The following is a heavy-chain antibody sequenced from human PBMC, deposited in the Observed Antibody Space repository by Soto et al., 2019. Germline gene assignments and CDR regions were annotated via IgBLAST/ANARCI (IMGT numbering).Heavy chain of an antibody. D-gene: IGHD3-10*01. J-gene: IGHJ6*02. CDR3: ASQRFGELYYYYYGMDV. Sequence: SETLSLTXTVSGGSISSGDYYWSWIRQPPGKGLEWIGYIYYSGSTYYNPSLKSRVTISVDTSKNQFSLKLSSVTAADTAVYYCASQRFGELYYYYYGMDVWGQGTTVTVSS. CDR1: GGSISSGDYY. V-gene: IGHV4-30-4*01. CDR2: IYYSGST.